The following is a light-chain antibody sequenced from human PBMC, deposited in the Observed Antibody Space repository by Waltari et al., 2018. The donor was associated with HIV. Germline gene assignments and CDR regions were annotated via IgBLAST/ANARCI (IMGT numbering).Light chain of an antibody. CDR3: AAWDDSLKGV. CDR2: RNN. V-gene: IGLV1-44*01. J-gene: IGLJ2*01. CDR1: SSNIGRNT. Sequence: QSVLTQPPSASGTPGQRVTISCSGSSSNIGRNTVNWYQQLPGTAPKLLIYRNNQRPSGVPDRFSGSKSGTSASLAISGLQSEDEADYYCAAWDDSLKGVFGGGTKLTVL.